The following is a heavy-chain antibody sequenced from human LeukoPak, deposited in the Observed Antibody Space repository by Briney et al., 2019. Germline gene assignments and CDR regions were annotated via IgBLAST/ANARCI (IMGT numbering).Heavy chain of an antibody. CDR3: AKNRSGGFGEYNDAFDI. CDR1: GGSISSYY. D-gene: IGHD3-10*01. Sequence: SETLSLTCTVSGGSISSYYWSWIRQPPGKGLEWIGYIYYSGSTNYNPSLTSRVTISVDTSKNQFSLKRSSVTAAETAVYYCAKNRSGGFGEYNDAFDIWGQGTMVTVSS. CDR2: IYYSGST. J-gene: IGHJ3*02. V-gene: IGHV4-59*01.